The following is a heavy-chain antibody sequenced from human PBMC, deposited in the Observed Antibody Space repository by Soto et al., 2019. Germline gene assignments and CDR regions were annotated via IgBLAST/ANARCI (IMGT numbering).Heavy chain of an antibody. Sequence: ASVKVSCKASGYTFTSYDINWVRQATGQGLEWMGWMNPNSGNTGYAQKFQGRVTMTRNTSISTAYTELSSLRSEDTAVYYCARGLMDYGDYVIDYYYYMDVWGKGTTVTVSS. CDR2: MNPNSGNT. D-gene: IGHD4-17*01. CDR3: ARGLMDYGDYVIDYYYYMDV. V-gene: IGHV1-8*01. J-gene: IGHJ6*03. CDR1: GYTFTSYD.